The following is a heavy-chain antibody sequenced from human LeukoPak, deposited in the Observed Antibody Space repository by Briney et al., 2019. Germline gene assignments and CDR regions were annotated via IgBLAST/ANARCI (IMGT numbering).Heavy chain of an antibody. V-gene: IGHV3-48*01. CDR3: TRPAVGAVAGRDV. Sequence: GGSLRLSCAASGFTFNSYSMNWVRQAPGKGLEWVSYISSSSSTIYYADSVKGRFTISRDNAKNSLYLQMNSLRAEDTAVYYCTRPAVGAVAGRDVWGKGTTVTVSS. J-gene: IGHJ6*04. CDR1: GFTFNSYS. D-gene: IGHD6-19*01. CDR2: ISSSSSTI.